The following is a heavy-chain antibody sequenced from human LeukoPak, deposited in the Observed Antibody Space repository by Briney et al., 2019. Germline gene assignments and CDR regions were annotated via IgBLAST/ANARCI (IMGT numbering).Heavy chain of an antibody. D-gene: IGHD6-13*01. CDR3: ARGGPVYSSSWYWFDP. CDR2: IYYSGST. V-gene: IGHV4-59*12. Sequence: SETLSLTCTVSGGSISNYYWSWIRQPPGKGLEWIGYIYYSGSTNYNPSLKSRVTISVDTSKNQFSLKLSSVTAADTAVYYCARGGPVYSSSWYWFDPWGQGTLVTVSS. J-gene: IGHJ5*02. CDR1: GGSISNYY.